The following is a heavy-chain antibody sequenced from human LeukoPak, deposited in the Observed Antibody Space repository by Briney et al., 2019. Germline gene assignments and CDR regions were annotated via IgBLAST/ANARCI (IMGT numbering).Heavy chain of an antibody. Sequence: PSETLSLTCAAYGGSFNNSYWTWIRQSPGKGLEWIGEINHNGTTRYNKPLKSRVTISIDTSKNQFSLKLSSVTAADTAVYYCARDRGRYDILTGYYRSYYMDVWGKGTTVTVSS. V-gene: IGHV4-34*01. CDR3: ARDRGRYDILTGYYRSYYMDV. CDR1: GGSFNNSY. J-gene: IGHJ6*03. CDR2: INHNGTT. D-gene: IGHD3-9*01.